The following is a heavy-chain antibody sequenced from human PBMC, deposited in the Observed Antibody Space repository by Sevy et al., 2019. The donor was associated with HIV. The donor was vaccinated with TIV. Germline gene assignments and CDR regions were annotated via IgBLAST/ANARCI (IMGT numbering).Heavy chain of an antibody. D-gene: IGHD4-17*01. CDR2: IYPSGRT. CDR3: ARDYYGDYGWVVDY. CDR1: GGSVSSYY. Sequence: SETLSLTCTVSGGSVSSYYWSWIRQPAGKGLEWIGRIYPSGRTNYNPSPKSRVTMSVDTSKNQFSLKMSSVTAADTAAYFCARDYYGDYGWVVDYWGQGTLVTVSS. J-gene: IGHJ4*02. V-gene: IGHV4-4*07.